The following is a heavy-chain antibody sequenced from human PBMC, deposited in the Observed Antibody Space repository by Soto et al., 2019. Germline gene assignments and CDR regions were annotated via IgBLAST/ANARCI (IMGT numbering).Heavy chain of an antibody. CDR1: GASISRSTYY. V-gene: IGHV4-39*01. CDR3: ARHYDLFNTEFDY. J-gene: IGHJ4*02. D-gene: IGHD3-9*01. Sequence: QLQLQESGPGLVKPSETLSLTCTVSGASISRSTYYWGWIRQPPGKGLEWIGSIYYSGSAYYNPSLKGRVTISVDTSKNQFSLKLSSVTAADTAVYSCARHYDLFNTEFDYWGQGTLVTVSS. CDR2: IYYSGSA.